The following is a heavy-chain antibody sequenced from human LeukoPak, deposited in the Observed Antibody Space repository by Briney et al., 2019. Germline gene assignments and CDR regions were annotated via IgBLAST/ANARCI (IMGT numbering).Heavy chain of an antibody. CDR3: ATSSEGGYSYGSDIDY. V-gene: IGHV1-2*06. D-gene: IGHD5-18*01. CDR2: INPSSGGT. Sequence: ASVKVSCKASGYTFTAYYMYWVRQAPGQGLECMGRINPSSGGTNYAQKFQGRVTMTRDTSISTAYMELSRLRSDDTAVYYCATSSEGGYSYGSDIDYWGQGTLVTVSS. J-gene: IGHJ4*02. CDR1: GYTFTAYY.